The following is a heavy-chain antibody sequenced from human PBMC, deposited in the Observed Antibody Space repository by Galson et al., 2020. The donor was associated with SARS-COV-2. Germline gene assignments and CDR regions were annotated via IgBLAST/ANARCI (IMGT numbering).Heavy chain of an antibody. CDR1: GGSIKNYY. D-gene: IGHD3-22*01. CDR3: ARTMVVVSYHMDV. Sequence: ETSETLSLTCTVSGGSIKNYYWSWIRQPPGTGPEWIGFIYYTRSTNYNPSLKSRVTISVDTSENQVSLKLNSVTAADTAVYYCARTMVVVSYHMDVWGQGTAVAVSS. V-gene: IGHV4-59*08. J-gene: IGHJ6*02. CDR2: IYYTRST.